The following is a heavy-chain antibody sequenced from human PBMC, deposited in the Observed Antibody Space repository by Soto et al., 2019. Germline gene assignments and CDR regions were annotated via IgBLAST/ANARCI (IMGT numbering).Heavy chain of an antibody. CDR2: ISRSGSTI. CDR3: ARGGDEDSYACRYDYYGMDV. J-gene: IGHJ6*02. D-gene: IGHD2-2*01. V-gene: IGHV3-11*01. Sequence: QVQLVESGGGLVKPGGPLRLSCEASGFTFSDYYLSWIRQAPGKGREWVSFISRSGSTIYYSDSVKVRFTISRDNAKYSLSLQRNKLRAEETAVYYCARGGDEDSYACRYDYYGMDVWGQGTTGTVSS. CDR1: GFTFSDYY.